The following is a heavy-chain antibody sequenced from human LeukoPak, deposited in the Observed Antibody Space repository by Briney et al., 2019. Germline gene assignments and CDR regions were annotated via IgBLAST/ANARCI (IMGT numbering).Heavy chain of an antibody. D-gene: IGHD1-1*01. CDR2: IYYSGST. CDR1: GGSISSYY. J-gene: IGHJ4*02. V-gene: IGHV4-59*01. CDR3: ARVGAANEYY. Sequence: SETLSLTCTVSGGSISSYYWSWIRQPPGKGLEWIGYIYYSGSTNYNPSLKSRVTISVDTSKNQFSLKLGSVTAADTAVYYCARVGAANEYYWGQGTLVTVSS.